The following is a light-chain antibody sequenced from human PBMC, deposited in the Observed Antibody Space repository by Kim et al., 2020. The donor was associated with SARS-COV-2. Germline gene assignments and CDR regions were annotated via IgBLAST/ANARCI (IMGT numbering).Light chain of an antibody. J-gene: IGKJ2*01. CDR3: QYYSASVYT. Sequence: LSPGQRATLSCRASQFVTGTYIAWYQQKPGQAPRLLVFGASTRATGTPDRFSVSASGSIFTLTISRLEPEDFAFYFCQYYSASVYTFGQGTKLEI. CDR2: GAS. CDR1: QFVTGTY. V-gene: IGKV3-20*01.